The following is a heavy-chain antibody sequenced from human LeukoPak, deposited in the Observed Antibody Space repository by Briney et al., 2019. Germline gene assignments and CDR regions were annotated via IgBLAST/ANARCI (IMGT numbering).Heavy chain of an antibody. CDR3: ARGGSRVATMGTTDY. V-gene: IGHV3-21*01. CDR1: GVTFSSYS. J-gene: IGHJ4*02. CDR2: ISSSGSHI. D-gene: IGHD5-24*01. Sequence: GGSLRLFCAVSGVTFSSYSMNWVRQAPGKGLEWVSSISSSGSHIYYADSVKGRFTISRDNAKNSLYLQMNSLRAEDTAVYYCARGGSRVATMGTTDYWGQGTLVTVSS.